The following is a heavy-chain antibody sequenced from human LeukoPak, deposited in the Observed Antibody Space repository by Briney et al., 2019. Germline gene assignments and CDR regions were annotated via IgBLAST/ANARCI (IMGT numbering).Heavy chain of an antibody. D-gene: IGHD6-19*01. J-gene: IGHJ4*02. CDR1: GFTFTSYA. CDR2: ISGSGGTT. Sequence: GGSLRLSCAASGFTFTSYAMSWVRQAPGKGLEWVPVISGSGGTTYYADSVKGRFTISRDNSKNTLYLQMNSLRVEDTAVYYCANVGGTGWRFFDYWGQGTLVTVSS. V-gene: IGHV3-23*01. CDR3: ANVGGTGWRFFDY.